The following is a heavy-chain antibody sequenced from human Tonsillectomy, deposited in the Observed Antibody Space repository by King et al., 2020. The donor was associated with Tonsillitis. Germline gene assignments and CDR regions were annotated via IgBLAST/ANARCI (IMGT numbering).Heavy chain of an antibody. CDR2: IRGSGGST. V-gene: IGHV3-23*01. D-gene: IGHD3-3*01. J-gene: IGHJ4*02. Sequence: VQLLESGGGLVQPGGSLRLSCAASGFTFSSYAMNWVRQAPGKGREWVSGIRGSGGSTYYADSGKGRFTISRDNSKNTLYLLMNSLRAEDTAVYYCANGLRFLEWAPDYWGQGTLVTVSS. CDR3: ANGLRFLEWAPDY. CDR1: GFTFSSYA.